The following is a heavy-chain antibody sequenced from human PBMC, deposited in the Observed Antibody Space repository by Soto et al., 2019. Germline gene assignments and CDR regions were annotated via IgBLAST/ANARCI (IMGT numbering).Heavy chain of an antibody. CDR2: IKQDGSEK. CDR3: ARDGTGIAVAGPDY. D-gene: IGHD6-19*01. J-gene: IGHJ4*02. V-gene: IGHV3-7*01. CDR1: GFTFRSYG. Sequence: LRLSCAASGFTFRSYGMSWVRQGPGRGLEWVANIKQDGSEKYYVDSVKGRFTISRDNAKNSLYLQMNSLRAEDTAVYYCARDGTGIAVAGPDYWGQGTLVTVSS.